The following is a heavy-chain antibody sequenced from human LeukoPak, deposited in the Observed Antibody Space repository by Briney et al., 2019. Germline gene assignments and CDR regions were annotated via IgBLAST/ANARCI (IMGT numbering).Heavy chain of an antibody. V-gene: IGHV4-39*01. CDR3: ASLYYDILTGYSYYFDY. CDR1: GGSISSGSYY. CDR2: IYYSGST. J-gene: IGHJ4*02. Sequence: PSETLSLTCTVSGGSISSGSYYWGWIRQPPGKGLEWIGTIYYSGSTYYNPSLKSRVTISVDTSKNQFSLKLSSVTAADTAVYYCASLYYDILTGYSYYFDYWGQGTLVTVSS. D-gene: IGHD3-9*01.